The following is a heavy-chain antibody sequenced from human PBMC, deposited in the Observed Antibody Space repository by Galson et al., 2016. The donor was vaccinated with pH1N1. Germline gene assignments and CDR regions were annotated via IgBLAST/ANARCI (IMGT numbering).Heavy chain of an antibody. CDR3: ARGDRIGYFVDL. CDR2: LSTSSSFT. J-gene: IGHJ5*02. D-gene: IGHD2-15*01. CDR1: GFIFSDYY. V-gene: IGHV3-11*05. Sequence: SLRLSCAASGFIFSDYYMGWIRQAPGKGLEWISYLSTSSSFTKYADSVKGRFTTSRDSAKNSVFLQLNNLTADDTAVYYCARGDRIGYFVDLWGQGTQVTVSS.